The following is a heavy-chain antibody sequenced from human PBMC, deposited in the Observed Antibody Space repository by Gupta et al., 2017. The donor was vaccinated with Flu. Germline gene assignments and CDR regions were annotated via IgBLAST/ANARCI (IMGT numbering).Heavy chain of an antibody. CDR1: GEIFSNYA. CDR3: TRDLSTRRELSYYYYGLDV. V-gene: IGHV1-69*06. Sequence: QVQLLQSGAEVKKPGSSVKVSCKASGEIFSNYAISWVRQAPGQGLEWMGGINPIFRTSHYAQRFQGRLTITADKSTNTAYMELSSLRSGDTAVYYCTRDLSTRRELSYYYYGLDVWGQGTTVTVS. CDR2: INPIFRTS. J-gene: IGHJ6*02. D-gene: IGHD1-7*01.